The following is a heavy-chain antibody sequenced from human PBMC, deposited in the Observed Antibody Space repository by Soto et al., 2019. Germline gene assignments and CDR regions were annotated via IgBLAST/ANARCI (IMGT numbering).Heavy chain of an antibody. CDR3: AREGVLGNSALNLAY. Sequence: QVQLQESGPGLVKPSQTLSLTCTVSGGSISSGDYNWSWIRQPPGKGLEWIGYIYYSGSTYYNPSLKSRVTISVDTSKNQFSLKLSSVTAADTDVYYCAREGVLGNSALNLAYWGQGTLVTVSS. CDR1: GGSISSGDYN. V-gene: IGHV4-30-4*01. J-gene: IGHJ4*02. D-gene: IGHD3-16*01. CDR2: IYYSGST.